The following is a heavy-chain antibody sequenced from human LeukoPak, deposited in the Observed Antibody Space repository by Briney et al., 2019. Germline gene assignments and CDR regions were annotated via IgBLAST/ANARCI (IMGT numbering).Heavy chain of an antibody. D-gene: IGHD3-10*01. CDR1: GYTFTSYG. CDR3: ARVRLGGLLPPFYYGMDV. Sequence: ASVKVSCKASGYTFTSYGISWVRQAPGQGLEWMGWISAYNGNTNYAQKLQGRVTMTTDTSTSTAYMELRSLRSDDTAVYYCARVRLGGLLPPFYYGMDVWGQGTTVTVSS. J-gene: IGHJ6*02. V-gene: IGHV1-18*01. CDR2: ISAYNGNT.